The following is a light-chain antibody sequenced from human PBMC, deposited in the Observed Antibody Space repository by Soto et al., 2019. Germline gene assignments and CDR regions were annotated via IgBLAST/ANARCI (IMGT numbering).Light chain of an antibody. CDR2: LGS. Sequence: DIVMTQSPLSRPVTPGEPASISCRSSQILLHSNGYNYLDWYLQKPGQSPQLLIYLGSNRASGVPDRFSGSGSGTDFTLKISRVEAEDVGVYYCMQALQTPRTFGQGTKVEIK. J-gene: IGKJ1*01. V-gene: IGKV2-28*01. CDR3: MQALQTPRT. CDR1: QILLHSNGYNY.